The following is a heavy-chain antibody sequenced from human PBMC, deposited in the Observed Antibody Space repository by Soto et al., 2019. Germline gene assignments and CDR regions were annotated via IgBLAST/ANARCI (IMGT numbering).Heavy chain of an antibody. J-gene: IGHJ5*01. CDR3: ARGYGGKETDS. CDR1: GGSFSGYY. D-gene: IGHD4-17*01. Sequence: SETLSLTCAVYGGSFSGYYWSWIRQPPGKGLEWIGEINHSGSTNYNPSLKSRVTISVDTSKNQFSLKLSSVTAADTAVYYCARGYGGKETDSWGHGTLVTVSS. CDR2: INHSGST. V-gene: IGHV4-34*01.